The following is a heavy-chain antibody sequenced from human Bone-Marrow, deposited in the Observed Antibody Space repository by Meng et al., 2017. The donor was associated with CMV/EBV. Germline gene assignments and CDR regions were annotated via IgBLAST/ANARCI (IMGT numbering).Heavy chain of an antibody. CDR3: ASSPTPEPLLRLPDRYYYYGMDI. D-gene: IGHD3-16*01. V-gene: IGHV1-69*05. Sequence: SVKVSCKASGGTFSSYAISWVRQAPGQGLEWMGGIIPIFGTANYAQKFQGRVTITTDESTSTAYMELSSLRSEDTAVYYCASSPTPEPLLRLPDRYYYYGMDIWGQGPTVTVSS. CDR2: IIPIFGTA. CDR1: GGTFSSYA. J-gene: IGHJ6*02.